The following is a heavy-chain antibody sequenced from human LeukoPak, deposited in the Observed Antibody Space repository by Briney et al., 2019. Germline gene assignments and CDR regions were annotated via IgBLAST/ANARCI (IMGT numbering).Heavy chain of an antibody. Sequence: ASVKVSCKASGYTFTGYYMHWVRQAPGQGLEWMGWINPNSGGTNYAQKFRGRVTMTRDTSISTAYMELSRLRSDDTAVYYCARRRLGYSGSYLLDYWGQGTLVTVSS. V-gene: IGHV1-2*02. D-gene: IGHD1-26*01. CDR1: GYTFTGYY. CDR3: ARRRLGYSGSYLLDY. J-gene: IGHJ4*02. CDR2: INPNSGGT.